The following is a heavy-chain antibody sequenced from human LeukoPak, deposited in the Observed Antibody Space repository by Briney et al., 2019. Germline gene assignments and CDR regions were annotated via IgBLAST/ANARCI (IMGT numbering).Heavy chain of an antibody. J-gene: IGHJ4*02. CDR1: GFTFSSYS. Sequence: PGGSLRLSCAASGFTFSSYSMNWVRQAPGKGLEWVSYISSSSSTIYYADSVKGRFTISRDNAKNSLYLQMNSLRAEDTAVYYCAKDNFRSMVRGVMGYWGQGTLVTVSS. V-gene: IGHV3-48*01. CDR3: AKDNFRSMVRGVMGY. D-gene: IGHD3-10*01. CDR2: ISSSSSTI.